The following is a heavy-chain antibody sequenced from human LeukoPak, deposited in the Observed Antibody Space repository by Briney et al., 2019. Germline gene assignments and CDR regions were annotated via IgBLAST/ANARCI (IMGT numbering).Heavy chain of an antibody. CDR2: IWYGGSNK. Sequence: GGSLRLSCAASGFTFSSYGMHWVRQAPGKGLEWVAVIWYGGSNKYYADSVKGRFTISRDNSKNTLYLQMNSLRAEDTAVYYCAKGKGIVTHTPFDYWGRGTLVTVSS. V-gene: IGHV3-33*06. D-gene: IGHD2-15*01. CDR1: GFTFSSYG. J-gene: IGHJ4*02. CDR3: AKGKGIVTHTPFDY.